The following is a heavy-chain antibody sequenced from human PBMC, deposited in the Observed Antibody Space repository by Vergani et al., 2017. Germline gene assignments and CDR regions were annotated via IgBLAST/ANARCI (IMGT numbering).Heavy chain of an antibody. Sequence: VQLQQWGAGLVKPSETLSLTCTVSGGSISSYYWSWIRQPPGKGLVWVSRINSDGSSTSYADSVKGRFTISRDNAKNTLYLQMNSLRAEDTAVYYCARALRQINDYWGQGTLVTVSS. J-gene: IGHJ4*02. CDR1: GGSISSYY. CDR3: ARALRQINDY. D-gene: IGHD5-12*01. V-gene: IGHV3-74*01. CDR2: INSDGSST.